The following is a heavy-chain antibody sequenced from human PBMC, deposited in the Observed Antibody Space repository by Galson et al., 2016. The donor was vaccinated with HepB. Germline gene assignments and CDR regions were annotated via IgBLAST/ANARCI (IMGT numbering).Heavy chain of an antibody. CDR1: GFNFSSYW. Sequence: SLRLSCAASGFNFSSYWMHWVRQAPGKGLVWVSRIKSDESWKKYADSVKGRFTISRDNAKNTLYPQMNSLRAEDTAVYYCARDGDSYNFDYWGQGTLVTVSS. J-gene: IGHJ4*02. D-gene: IGHD5-24*01. CDR2: IKSDESWK. V-gene: IGHV3-74*01. CDR3: ARDGDSYNFDY.